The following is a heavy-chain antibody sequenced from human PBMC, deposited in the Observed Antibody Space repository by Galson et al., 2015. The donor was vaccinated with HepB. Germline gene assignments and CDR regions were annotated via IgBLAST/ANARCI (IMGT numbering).Heavy chain of an antibody. CDR1: GYTFTSYD. J-gene: IGHJ6*03. CDR2: MNPNSGNT. CDR3: ARASRGRSHYYYYYMDV. V-gene: IGHV1-8*01. Sequence: SVKVSCKASGYTFTSYDINWVRQATGQGLEWMGWMNPNSGNTGYAQKFQGRVTMTRNTSISTAYMELSSLRSEDTAVYYCARASRGRSHYYYYYMDVWGKGTTVTVSS. D-gene: IGHD3-10*01.